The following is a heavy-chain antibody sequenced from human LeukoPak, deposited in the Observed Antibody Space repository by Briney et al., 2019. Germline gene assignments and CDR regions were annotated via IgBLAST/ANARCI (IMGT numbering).Heavy chain of an antibody. D-gene: IGHD5-18*01. Sequence: PGGSLRLSCAASGFTFDDYGMSWVRQAPGKGLEWVSGINWNGGSTGYADSVKGRFTISRDNAKNTLYLQMNSLRAEDTAVYYCANLSPYTAMGTDYWGQGTLVTVSS. J-gene: IGHJ4*02. V-gene: IGHV3-20*04. CDR3: ANLSPYTAMGTDY. CDR1: GFTFDDYG. CDR2: INWNGGST.